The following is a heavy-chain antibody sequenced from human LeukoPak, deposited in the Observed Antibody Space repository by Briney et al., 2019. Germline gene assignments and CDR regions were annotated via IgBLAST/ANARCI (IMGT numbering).Heavy chain of an antibody. Sequence: SETLSLTCTVSGGSISSYCWSWIRQPPGKGLEWIGYIYYSGSTNYNPSLKSRVTISVDTSKNQFSLKLSSVTAADTAVYYCLMDYYDSSGYYSDYWGQGTLVTVSS. CDR2: IYYSGST. CDR1: GGSISSYC. J-gene: IGHJ4*02. V-gene: IGHV4-59*12. CDR3: LMDYYDSSGYYSDY. D-gene: IGHD3-22*01.